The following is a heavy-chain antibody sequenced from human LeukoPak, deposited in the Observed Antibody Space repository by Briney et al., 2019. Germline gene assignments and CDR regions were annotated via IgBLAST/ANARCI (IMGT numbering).Heavy chain of an antibody. V-gene: IGHV3-23*01. CDR2: ISGNGGST. J-gene: IGHJ4*02. D-gene: IGHD6-19*01. CDR1: GFTFSSYA. Sequence: GGSLRLSCAVSGFTFSSYAMSWVRQAPGKGLEWVSAISGNGGSTYYADSVKGRFTISRDNTKNTLYLQMNSLRAEDTAIYYCAKVVSRIAVAGPLFDYWGQGTLVTVSS. CDR3: AKVVSRIAVAGPLFDY.